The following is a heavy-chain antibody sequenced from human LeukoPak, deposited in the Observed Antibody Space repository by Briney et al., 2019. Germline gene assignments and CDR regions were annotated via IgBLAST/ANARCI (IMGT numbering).Heavy chain of an antibody. Sequence: GGSLRLSCAASGFTFSSYSMNWVRQAPGKGLEWVSSISSSSSYIYYVDSVKGRFTISRDNAKNSLYLQMNSLRAEDTAVYYCARGLYYGSGSYYNVPYYYGMDVWGQGTTVTVSS. CDR2: ISSSSSYI. CDR1: GFTFSSYS. J-gene: IGHJ6*02. D-gene: IGHD3-10*01. V-gene: IGHV3-21*01. CDR3: ARGLYYGSGSYYNVPYYYGMDV.